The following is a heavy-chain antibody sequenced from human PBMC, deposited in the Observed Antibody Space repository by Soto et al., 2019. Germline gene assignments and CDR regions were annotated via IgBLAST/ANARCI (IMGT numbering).Heavy chain of an antibody. V-gene: IGHV1-18*04. Sequence: AQLVQSGAEVKKSWASVRVSRKASGYTLTNYGVTWVRQAPGQGLEWLGRDTPYKADTNSAENLQGRVTMATDTSTNTAYLELRRLRSDDTSVYFCATDGPSNSGNLYVFDIWGQGTTVTVSS. J-gene: IGHJ3*02. D-gene: IGHD5-12*01. CDR3: ATDGPSNSGNLYVFDI. CDR2: DTPYKADT. CDR1: GYTLTNYG.